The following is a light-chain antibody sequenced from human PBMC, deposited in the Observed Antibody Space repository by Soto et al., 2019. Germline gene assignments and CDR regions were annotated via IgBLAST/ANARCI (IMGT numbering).Light chain of an antibody. Sequence: QSALTQPASVSGSPGQSIAISCTGTSSDVGGYDYVPWYQQLPGKAPKLMIYDVNNRPSGASNRFSGSKSGNTASLTISGLQAEDEADYYCGSYTSSSTHVFGTGTKVTVL. V-gene: IGLV2-14*03. CDR3: GSYTSSSTHV. J-gene: IGLJ1*01. CDR2: DVN. CDR1: SSDVGGYDY.